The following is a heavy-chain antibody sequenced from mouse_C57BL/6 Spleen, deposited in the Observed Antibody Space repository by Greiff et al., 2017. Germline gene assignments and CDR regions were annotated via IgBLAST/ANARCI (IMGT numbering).Heavy chain of an antibody. CDR2: IDPETGGT. Sequence: QVQLQQSGAELVRPGASVTLSCKASGYTFTDYEMHWVKQTPVHGLEWIGAIDPETGGTAYNQKFKGKAILTADKSSSTAYMELRSLTSEDSAVYYCTRCGNYVFYWYFDVWGTGTTVTVSS. CDR1: GYTFTDYE. V-gene: IGHV1-15*01. J-gene: IGHJ1*03. D-gene: IGHD2-1*01. CDR3: TRCGNYVFYWYFDV.